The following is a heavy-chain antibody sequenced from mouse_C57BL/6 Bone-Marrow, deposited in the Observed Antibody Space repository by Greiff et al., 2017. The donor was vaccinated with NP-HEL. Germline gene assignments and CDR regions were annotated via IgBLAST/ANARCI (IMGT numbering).Heavy chain of an antibody. CDR1: GYTFTDYN. J-gene: IGHJ3*01. Sequence: EVQLQQSGPELVKPGASVKMSCKASGYTFTDYNMHWVKQSHGKSLEWIGYINPNNGGTSYNQKFKGKATLTVNKSSSTAYMELRSLTSEDSAVYYCARPPHYDYDVKRAWFAYGGQGTLVTVSA. D-gene: IGHD2-4*01. CDR3: ARPPHYDYDVKRAWFAY. V-gene: IGHV1-22*01. CDR2: INPNNGGT.